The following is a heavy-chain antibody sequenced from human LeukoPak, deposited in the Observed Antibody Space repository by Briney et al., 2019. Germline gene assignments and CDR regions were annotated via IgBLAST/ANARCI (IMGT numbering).Heavy chain of an antibody. J-gene: IGHJ3*01. D-gene: IGHD4-17*01. Sequence: SETLSLTCAVYGGSFSGYYWSWIRQPPGKGLEWIGEINHSGSTNYNPSLKSRVTISVDTSKNQFSLKLSSVTAADTAVYYCARLASQNGESVGALDFWGQGAMVTVSA. CDR1: GGSFSGYY. CDR3: ARLASQNGESVGALDF. V-gene: IGHV4-34*01. CDR2: INHSGST.